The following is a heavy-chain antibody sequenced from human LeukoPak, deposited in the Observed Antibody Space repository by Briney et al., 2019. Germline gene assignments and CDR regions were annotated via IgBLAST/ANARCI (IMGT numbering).Heavy chain of an antibody. CDR1: GGSISSYY. CDR2: IYTSGST. CDR3: AKGGYDYVEIGYFDF. Sequence: NPSETLSLTCTVSGGSISSYYWSWIRQPAGKGLEWIGRIYTSGSTNYNPSLKSRVTMSVDTSKNQFSLKLSSVTAADTAVYYCAKGGYDYVEIGYFDFWGQGTLVTVSS. D-gene: IGHD5-12*01. V-gene: IGHV4-4*07. J-gene: IGHJ4*02.